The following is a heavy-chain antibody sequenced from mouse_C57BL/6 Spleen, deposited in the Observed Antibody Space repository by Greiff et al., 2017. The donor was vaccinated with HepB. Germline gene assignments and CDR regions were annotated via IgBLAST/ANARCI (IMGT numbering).Heavy chain of an antibody. Sequence: DVKLQESGPGLVKPSQSLSLTCSVTGYSITSGYYWNWIRQFPGNKLEWMGYISYDGSNNYNPSLKNRISITRDTSKNQFFLKLNSVTTEDTATYYCARRNYYGSSSAWFAYWGQGTLVTVSA. D-gene: IGHD1-1*01. CDR1: GYSITSGYY. J-gene: IGHJ3*01. CDR3: ARRNYYGSSSAWFAY. V-gene: IGHV3-6*01. CDR2: ISYDGSN.